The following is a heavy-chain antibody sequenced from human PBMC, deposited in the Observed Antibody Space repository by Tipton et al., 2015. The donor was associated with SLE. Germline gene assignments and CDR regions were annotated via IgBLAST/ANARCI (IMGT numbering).Heavy chain of an antibody. V-gene: IGHV4-59*01. CDR3: ARDSLNWGSYYHGMDF. Sequence: GLVKPSETLSLTCTVSGGSISSYFWTWIRQPPGKGPEWIGHIFYTGSTRYNPSLKSRVTISVDTSKSQIFLKMSSVTAADTAVYYCARDSLNWGSYYHGMDFWSQGTTLTVSS. CDR1: GGSISSYF. CDR2: IFYTGST. D-gene: IGHD3-16*01. J-gene: IGHJ6*02.